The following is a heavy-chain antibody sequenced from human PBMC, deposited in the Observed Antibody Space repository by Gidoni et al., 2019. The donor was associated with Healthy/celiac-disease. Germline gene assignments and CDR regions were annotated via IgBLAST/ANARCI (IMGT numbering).Heavy chain of an antibody. Sequence: QVQLQESGPGLVQPSQTLSLTCTVSGGSISSGDYYWSWIRQPPGKGLEWIGYIYYSGSTYYNPSLKSRVTISVDTSKNQFSLKLSSVTAADTAVYYCASYGSGSYYRVGNWFDPWDQGTLVTVSS. CDR1: GGSISSGDYY. CDR2: IYYSGST. CDR3: ASYGSGSYYRVGNWFDP. D-gene: IGHD3-10*01. J-gene: IGHJ5*02. V-gene: IGHV4-30-4*01.